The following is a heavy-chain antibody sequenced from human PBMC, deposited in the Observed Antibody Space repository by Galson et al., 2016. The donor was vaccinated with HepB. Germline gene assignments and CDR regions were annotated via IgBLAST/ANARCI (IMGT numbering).Heavy chain of an antibody. Sequence: SLRLSCAASGFSFSSYWMTWVRQAPGKGLEWVSTIDGSGVSTYYTASVKGRFTIARDTSRNTLYLQMNGPRAEDTAIYYCAKEKPAVAGPFAYWGQGTLVSGSS. CDR3: AKEKPAVAGPFAY. CDR1: GFSFSSYW. CDR2: IDGSGVST. V-gene: IGHV3-23*01. D-gene: IGHD6-19*01. J-gene: IGHJ4*02.